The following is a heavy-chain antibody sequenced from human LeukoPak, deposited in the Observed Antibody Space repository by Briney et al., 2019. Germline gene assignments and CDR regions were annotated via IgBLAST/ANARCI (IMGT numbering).Heavy chain of an antibody. Sequence: PGGSLRLSCVASRFTFSSYKVNWVRQAPGKGLEWVSSTSSSSSYIYYADSVKGRFTISRDNARNSLYLQMNSLRAEDTAVYYCARESGSGEFDYWGQGTLVTVSS. J-gene: IGHJ4*02. D-gene: IGHD6-19*01. CDR3: ARESGSGEFDY. V-gene: IGHV3-21*01. CDR2: TSSSSSYI. CDR1: RFTFSSYK.